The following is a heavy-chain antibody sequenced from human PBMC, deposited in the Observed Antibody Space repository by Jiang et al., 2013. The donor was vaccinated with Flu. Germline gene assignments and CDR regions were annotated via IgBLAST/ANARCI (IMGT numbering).Heavy chain of an antibody. CDR2: ISGSGGST. CDR1: GFTFSSYA. D-gene: IGHD3-22*01. Sequence: QLLESGGGLVQPGGSLRLSCAASGFTFSSYAMSWVRQAPGKGLEWVSAISGSGGSTYYADSVKGRFTISRDNSKNTLYLQMNSLRVEDTAVYYCAKDPITMIVVALDYWGQGTLVTVSS. J-gene: IGHJ4*02. V-gene: IGHV3-23*01. CDR3: AKDPITMIVVALDY.